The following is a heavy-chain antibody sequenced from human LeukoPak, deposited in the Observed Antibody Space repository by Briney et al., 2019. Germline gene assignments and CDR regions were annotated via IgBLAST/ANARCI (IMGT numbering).Heavy chain of an antibody. CDR1: GFTFSGSG. D-gene: IGHD3-3*01. J-gene: IGHJ4*02. Sequence: PGGSLRLSCAASGFTFSGSGMHWVRQAPGKGLEWVTFIRYDGSNKYYPDSVKGRFTISRDNSKNTLYLQMDSLRAEDTAVYYCARDYDFWSGYYSPTRGYFGYWGQGTLVTVSS. CDR3: ARDYDFWSGYYSPTRGYFGY. CDR2: IRYDGSNK. V-gene: IGHV3-30*02.